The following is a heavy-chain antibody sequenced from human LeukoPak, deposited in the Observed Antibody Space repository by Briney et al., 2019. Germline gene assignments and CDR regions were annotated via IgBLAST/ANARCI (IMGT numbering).Heavy chain of an antibody. V-gene: IGHV3-66*01. D-gene: IGHD4-17*01. CDR2: IYSGGTT. CDR3: ARLDFGDYGVYFFDY. J-gene: IGHJ4*02. Sequence: PGRSLRLSCAVSGFTVSSNYMSWVRQAPGKGLEWVSVIYSGGTTYYADSVKGRFTISRDNSKNTLYLQMNNLRAEDTAVYYCARLDFGDYGVYFFDYWGQGTLVTVSS. CDR1: GFTVSSNY.